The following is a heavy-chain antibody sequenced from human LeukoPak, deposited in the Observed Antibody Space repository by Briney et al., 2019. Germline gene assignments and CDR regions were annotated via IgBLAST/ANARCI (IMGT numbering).Heavy chain of an antibody. CDR3: ARGGTFVSDY. Sequence: GSLRLSCAGSGFTFGTFWMSWVRQAPGKGLEWVANIKEDGSEKYYVDSMKGRFTVSRDNAKNSLYLQMDSLRAEDTAVYYCARGGTFVSDYWGQGTLVTVSS. CDR2: IKEDGSEK. V-gene: IGHV3-7*01. D-gene: IGHD1-1*01. J-gene: IGHJ4*02. CDR1: GFTFGTFW.